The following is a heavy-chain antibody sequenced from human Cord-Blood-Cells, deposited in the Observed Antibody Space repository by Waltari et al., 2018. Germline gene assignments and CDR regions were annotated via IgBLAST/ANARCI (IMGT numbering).Heavy chain of an antibody. CDR1: GGSFSGYS. Sequence: QVQLQQWGAGLLKPSETLSLTCAVYGGSFSGYSWSWTRQPPGKGLEWIGEINHSGSTNYNPSLKSRVTISVDTSKNQFSLKLSSVTAADTAVYYCARRSGDKDAFDIWGQGTMVTVSS. CDR3: ARRSGDKDAFDI. D-gene: IGHD7-27*01. J-gene: IGHJ3*02. V-gene: IGHV4-34*01. CDR2: INHSGST.